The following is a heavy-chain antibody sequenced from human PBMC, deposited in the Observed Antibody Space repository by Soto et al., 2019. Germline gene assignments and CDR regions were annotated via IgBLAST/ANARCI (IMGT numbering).Heavy chain of an antibody. CDR2: IDPSDSYT. Sequence: LKISCKGSGYSFTSYWISWVRQMPGKGLEWMGRIDPSDSYTNYSPSFQGHVTISADKSISTAYLQWSSLKASDTAMYYCARHDGIVDTAMVSYYYYGMDVWGQGTTVTVSS. CDR1: GYSFTSYW. CDR3: ARHDGIVDTAMVSYYYYGMDV. J-gene: IGHJ6*02. D-gene: IGHD5-18*01. V-gene: IGHV5-10-1*01.